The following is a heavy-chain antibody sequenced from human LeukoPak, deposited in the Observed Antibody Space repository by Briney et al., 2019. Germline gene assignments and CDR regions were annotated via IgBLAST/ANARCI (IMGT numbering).Heavy chain of an antibody. CDR1: GYSFTSYA. CDR3: ARSISGSYLDY. D-gene: IGHD1-26*01. CDR2: INAGNGNT. Sequence: ASVKVSCKASGYSFTSYAMHWVRQAPGQRLELMGWINAGNGNTKYSQKFQGRVTITRDTFASTAYMELSSLRSEDTAVYYCARSISGSYLDYWGQGTLVTVSS. J-gene: IGHJ4*02. V-gene: IGHV1-3*01.